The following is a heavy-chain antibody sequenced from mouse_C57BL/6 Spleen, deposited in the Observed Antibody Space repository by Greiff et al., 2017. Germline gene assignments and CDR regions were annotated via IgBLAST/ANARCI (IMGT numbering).Heavy chain of an antibody. CDR3: ARGDWDVGYFDV. J-gene: IGHJ1*03. V-gene: IGHV5-17*01. CDR1: GFTFSDYG. CDR2: ISSGSSTI. D-gene: IGHD4-1*01. Sequence: EVMLVESGGGLVKPGGSLKLSCAASGFTFSDYGMHWVRQAPETGLEWVSYISSGSSTISYADTVKGRFTISRDNANNTLFLQMTSLRSEDTAMYYCARGDWDVGYFDVWGTGTTVTVSS.